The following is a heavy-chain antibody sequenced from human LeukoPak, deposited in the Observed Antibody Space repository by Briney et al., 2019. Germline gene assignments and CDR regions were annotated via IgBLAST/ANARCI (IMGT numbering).Heavy chain of an antibody. CDR3: AKGNQRAYDAFDI. CDR1: GFTFSSYS. J-gene: IGHJ3*02. D-gene: IGHD1-14*01. CDR2: ISSSSSYI. Sequence: GGSLRLSCAASGFTFSSYSMNWVRQAPGKGLEWVSSISSSSSYIYYADSVKGRFTISRDNSKNTLHLRMNSLRAEDTAVYYCAKGNQRAYDAFDIWGQGTMVTVSS. V-gene: IGHV3-21*04.